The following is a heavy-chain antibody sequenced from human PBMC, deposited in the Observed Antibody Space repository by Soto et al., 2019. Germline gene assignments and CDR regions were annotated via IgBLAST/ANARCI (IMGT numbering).Heavy chain of an antibody. CDR3: ARLTYYDFWSGNYYYYGMDV. Sequence: QVTLKESGPVLVKPTETLTLTCTVSGFSLSNARMGVSWIRQPPGKALEWLAHIFSNDEKSYSTSLKSRLTISKDTSKSQVVLTMTNMDPVDTATYYCARLTYYDFWSGNYYYYGMDVWDQGTTVTVSS. J-gene: IGHJ6*02. D-gene: IGHD3-3*01. CDR1: GFSLSNARMG. CDR2: IFSNDEK. V-gene: IGHV2-26*01.